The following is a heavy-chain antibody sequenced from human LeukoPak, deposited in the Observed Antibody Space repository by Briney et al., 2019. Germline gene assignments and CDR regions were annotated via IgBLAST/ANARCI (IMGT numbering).Heavy chain of an antibody. CDR1: GGSISSGSYY. J-gene: IGHJ5*02. Sequence: SETLSLTCTVSGGSISSGSYYWSWIRQPAGKGLEWIGRIYTSGSTNYNPSLKSRVTISVDTSKNQFSLKLSSVTAADTAVYYCARGLHSSSYLWFDPWGQGTLVTVSS. CDR3: ARGLHSSSYLWFDP. CDR2: IYTSGST. V-gene: IGHV4-61*02. D-gene: IGHD6-6*01.